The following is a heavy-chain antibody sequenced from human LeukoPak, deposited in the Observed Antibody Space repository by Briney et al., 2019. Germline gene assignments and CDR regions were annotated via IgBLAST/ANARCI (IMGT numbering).Heavy chain of an antibody. CDR1: GFTFSSYS. CDR2: ISSSSSTI. J-gene: IGHJ6*03. D-gene: IGHD3-10*01. V-gene: IGHV3-48*01. Sequence: GGSLRLSCAASGFTFSSYSMSWVRQAPGKRLEWVSYISSSSSTIYYADSVKGRFTISRDNSKNMLSLQMNSLRAEDTAVYYCAKGMGYASGSSYSYYYYMDVWGKGTTVTISS. CDR3: AKGMGYASGSSYSYYYYMDV.